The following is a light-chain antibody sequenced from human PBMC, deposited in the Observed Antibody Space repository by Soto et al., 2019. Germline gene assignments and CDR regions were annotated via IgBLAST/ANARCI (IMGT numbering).Light chain of an antibody. V-gene: IGKV3-20*01. Sequence: EIVLTQSPGTLSLSPGERATLSCRASQSVSSSYLAWYQQKPGQAPRLLIYGASSRATGIPDRFSGSGSGTDFTLTISRLEPEDLAVYSCQQYGSSPEWTFGQGTKVEIK. CDR3: QQYGSSPEWT. J-gene: IGKJ1*01. CDR2: GAS. CDR1: QSVSSSY.